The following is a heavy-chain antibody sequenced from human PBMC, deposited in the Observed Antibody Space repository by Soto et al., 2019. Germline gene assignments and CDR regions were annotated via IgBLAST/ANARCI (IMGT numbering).Heavy chain of an antibody. V-gene: IGHV3-23*01. CDR1: GFTFSSYA. D-gene: IGHD6-13*01. CDR3: SKKAPPTGKAAAWGEVPPYRLDY. Sequence: EVQLLESGGGLVQPGGSLRLSCAASGFTFSSYAMSWVRQAPGKGLEWVSAISGSGGSTYYADSVKGRFTISRDNSKNTLYLQMNSPGAEDTAVKYCSKKAPPTGKAAAWGEVPPYRLDYWGQGTLVTVSS. CDR2: ISGSGGST. J-gene: IGHJ4*02.